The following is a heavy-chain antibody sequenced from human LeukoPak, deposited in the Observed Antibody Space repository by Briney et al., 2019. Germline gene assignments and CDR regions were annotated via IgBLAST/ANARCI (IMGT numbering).Heavy chain of an antibody. CDR1: GFTFSNAW. V-gene: IGHV3-15*01. CDR2: IKSKTDGGTT. J-gene: IGHJ6*04. CDR3: TTDGGTVTPTGYYYGMDV. D-gene: IGHD4-17*01. Sequence: GGSLRLSCAASGFTFSNAWMSWVRQAPGKGLEWVGRIKSKTDGGTTEYAAPVEGRFTISRDDSKNTLYLQMSSLKTEDTAVYYCTTDGGTVTPTGYYYGMDVWGKGTTVTVSS.